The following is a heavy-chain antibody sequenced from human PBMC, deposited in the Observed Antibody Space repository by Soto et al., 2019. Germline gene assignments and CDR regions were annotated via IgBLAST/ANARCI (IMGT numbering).Heavy chain of an antibody. CDR2: IYSSGST. CDR3: ARGQRFSDWFDP. Sequence: SETLRLTCPVAGGDSNSYDWTWLRQPAGKGLEWIGRIYSSGSTKYNPSLQSRVTMSLDTSKNQFSLRLTSVTAADTAVYYCARGQRFSDWFDPWGQGTVVPVSS. V-gene: IGHV4-4*07. CDR1: GGDSNSYD. J-gene: IGHJ5*02. D-gene: IGHD3-3*01.